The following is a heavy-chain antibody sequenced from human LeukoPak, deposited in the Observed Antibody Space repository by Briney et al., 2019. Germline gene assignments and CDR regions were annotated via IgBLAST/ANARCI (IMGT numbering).Heavy chain of an antibody. Sequence: SGGSLRLSCAASGFTFSSYSMKWVRQAPGKGLEWVSSISTGSSYIYYADSVKGRFTISRDNAKNSLYLQMNSLRAEDTAVYYCARHVVAVGFDYWGQGTLVTVSS. J-gene: IGHJ4*02. CDR3: ARHVVAVGFDY. D-gene: IGHD3-22*01. CDR2: ISTGSSYI. CDR1: GFTFSSYS. V-gene: IGHV3-21*01.